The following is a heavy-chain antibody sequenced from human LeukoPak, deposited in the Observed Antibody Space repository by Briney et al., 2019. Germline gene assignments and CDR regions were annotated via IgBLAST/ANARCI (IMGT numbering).Heavy chain of an antibody. CDR2: IYYSGST. Sequence: SETLSLTCTVSGGSISSGGYYWSWIRQHPGKGLEWIGYIYYSGSTYYNPSLKSRVTISVDTSKNQFSLKLSSMTAADTAVYYCVRHDSSGRYYFDYWGQGTLVTVSS. CDR1: GGSISSGGYY. J-gene: IGHJ4*02. V-gene: IGHV4-31*03. CDR3: VRHDSSGRYYFDY. D-gene: IGHD3-22*01.